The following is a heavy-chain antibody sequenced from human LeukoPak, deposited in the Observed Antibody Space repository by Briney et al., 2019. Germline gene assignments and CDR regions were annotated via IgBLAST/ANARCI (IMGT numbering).Heavy chain of an antibody. CDR1: GFSFSHYG. Sequence: PGGSLRLSCAVFGFSFSHYGMHWVRQAPGKGLEWVAFIRYDGSDTSYADSVKGRFTISRDNSKNTLYLQMNSLRAEDTAVYYCARGARKGDDYGGFFDYWGQGTLVTVSS. D-gene: IGHD4-23*01. CDR2: IRYDGSDT. CDR3: ARGARKGDDYGGFFDY. V-gene: IGHV3-30*02. J-gene: IGHJ4*02.